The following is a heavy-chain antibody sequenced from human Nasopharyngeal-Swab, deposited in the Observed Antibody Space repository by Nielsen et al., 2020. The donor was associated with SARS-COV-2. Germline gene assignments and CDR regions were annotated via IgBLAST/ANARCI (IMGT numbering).Heavy chain of an antibody. D-gene: IGHD2-15*01. V-gene: IGHV4-31*03. Sequence: SETLSLTCTVSGGSISSGGYYWSWIRQHPGKGLEWIGYIYYSGSTYYNPSLKSRVTISVDTSKNQFSLKLTSVTAADTAVYYCARDRCSGGSCSFYYYYGMDVWGQGTTVTVSS. J-gene: IGHJ6*02. CDR2: IYYSGST. CDR3: ARDRCSGGSCSFYYYYGMDV. CDR1: GGSISSGGYY.